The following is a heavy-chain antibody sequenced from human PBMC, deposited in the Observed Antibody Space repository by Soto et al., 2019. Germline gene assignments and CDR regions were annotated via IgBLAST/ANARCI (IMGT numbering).Heavy chain of an antibody. V-gene: IGHV3-33*01. CDR3: ARESRGSSGYYIDY. Sequence: GESLKISCAASGFTFSSYGMHWVRQAPGKGLEWVAVIWYDGSNKYYADSVKGRFTISRDNSKNTLYLQMNSLRAEDTAVYYCARESRGSSGYYIDYWGQGTLVTVSS. D-gene: IGHD3-22*01. CDR1: GFTFSSYG. J-gene: IGHJ4*02. CDR2: IWYDGSNK.